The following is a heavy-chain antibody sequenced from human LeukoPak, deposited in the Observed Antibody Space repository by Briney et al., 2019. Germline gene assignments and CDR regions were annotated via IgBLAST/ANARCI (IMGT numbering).Heavy chain of an antibody. CDR2: ISSSSSYI. Sequence: GGSLRLSCAASGFTFSSYSMNWVRQAPGKGLEWVSSISSSSSYIYYADSVKGRFTISRDNAKNSLYLQMNSLRAEDTAVYYCARATDYDFWSGIDYWGQGTLVTVSS. J-gene: IGHJ4*02. D-gene: IGHD3-3*01. V-gene: IGHV3-21*01. CDR1: GFTFSSYS. CDR3: ARATDYDFWSGIDY.